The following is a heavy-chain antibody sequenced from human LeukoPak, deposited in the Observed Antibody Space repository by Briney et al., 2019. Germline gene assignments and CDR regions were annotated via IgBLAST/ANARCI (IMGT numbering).Heavy chain of an antibody. CDR2: IYYSGST. Sequence: SETLSLTCTVSGGSISSHYWSWIRQPPGKGLEWIGYIYYSGSTNYNPSLKSRVTISVDTSKNQFSLKLSSVTAADTAVYYCARSASGFGDLYFDYWGQGTLGTVSS. CDR1: GGSISSHY. V-gene: IGHV4-59*11. D-gene: IGHD3-10*01. CDR3: ARSASGFGDLYFDY. J-gene: IGHJ4*02.